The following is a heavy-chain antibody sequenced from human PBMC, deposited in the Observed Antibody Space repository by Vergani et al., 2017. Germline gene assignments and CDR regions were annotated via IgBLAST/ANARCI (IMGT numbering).Heavy chain of an antibody. CDR3: AKVGRSEVAGTFGAFDI. J-gene: IGHJ3*02. CDR2: LSASDRRT. D-gene: IGHD6-19*01. Sequence: QVQLVESGGGLVKPGGSLRLSCAASGFTFSDYYMTWIRQAPGKGLEWVSTLSASDRRTHYADSVKGRFTISGDNSKNTLFLHMNSLRPEDTAVYYCAKVGRSEVAGTFGAFDIWGQGTMVTVSS. CDR1: GFTFSDYY. V-gene: IGHV3-11*05.